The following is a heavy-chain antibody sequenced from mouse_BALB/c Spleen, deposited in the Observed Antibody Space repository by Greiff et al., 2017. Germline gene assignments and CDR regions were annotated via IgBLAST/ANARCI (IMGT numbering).Heavy chain of an antibody. Sequence: VQLQQPGAELVRPGASVKLSCKASGYTFTSYWINWVKQRPGQGLEWIGNIYPSDSYTNYNQKFKDKATLTVDKSSSTAYMQLSSPTSEDSAVYYCTILYGYDVLDYWGQGTSVTVSS. D-gene: IGHD2-2*01. CDR1: GYTFTSYW. J-gene: IGHJ4*01. V-gene: IGHV1-69*02. CDR3: TILYGYDVLDY. CDR2: IYPSDSYT.